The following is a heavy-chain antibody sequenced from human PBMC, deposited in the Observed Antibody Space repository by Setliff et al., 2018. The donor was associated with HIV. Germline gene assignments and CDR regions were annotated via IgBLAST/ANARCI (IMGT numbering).Heavy chain of an antibody. CDR3: ASLRGGLYWYFDL. V-gene: IGHV4-34*01. J-gene: IGHJ2*01. CDR1: GGSFSGYY. Sequence: SETLSLTCAVYGGSFSGYYWSWIRQPPGKGLEWIGEINHSGSTNYNPSLKSRVTISVDTSKNQFSLKLSSVTAADTAVYYCASLRGGLYWYFDLWGRGTLVTVSS. D-gene: IGHD3-16*01. CDR2: INHSGST.